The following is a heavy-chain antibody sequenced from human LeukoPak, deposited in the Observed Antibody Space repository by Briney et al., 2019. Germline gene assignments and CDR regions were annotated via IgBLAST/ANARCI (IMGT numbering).Heavy chain of an antibody. D-gene: IGHD4-23*01. CDR3: ARGDYGGNGNDY. Sequence: SXKAXGYTXTGYYMHWVRQAPGKGLEWVAVISYDGSNKYYADSVKGRFTISRDNSKNTLYLQMNSLRAEDTAVYYCARGDYGGNGNDYWGQGTLVTVSS. V-gene: IGHV3-30-3*01. CDR2: ISYDGSNK. CDR1: GYTXTGYY. J-gene: IGHJ4*02.